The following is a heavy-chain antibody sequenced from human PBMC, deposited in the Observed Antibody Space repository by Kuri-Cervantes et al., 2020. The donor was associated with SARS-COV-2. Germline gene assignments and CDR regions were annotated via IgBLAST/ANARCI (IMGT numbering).Heavy chain of an antibody. V-gene: IGHV1-8*03. CDR3: ARDSVATIEGYYYYYMDV. CDR2: MNPDSGNT. D-gene: IGHD5-12*01. J-gene: IGHJ6*03. CDR1: GYTFTSYD. Sequence: ASVKVSCKASGYTFTSYDINWVRQATGQGLEWMGWMNPDSGNTGYAQKFQGRVTFTRDTSTSTAYMELSRLRSDDTAVYYCARDSVATIEGYYYYYMDVWGKGTAVTVSS.